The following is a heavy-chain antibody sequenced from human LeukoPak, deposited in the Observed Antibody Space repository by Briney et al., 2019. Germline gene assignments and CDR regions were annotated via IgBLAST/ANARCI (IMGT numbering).Heavy chain of an antibody. J-gene: IGHJ6*03. V-gene: IGHV4-4*09. CDR2: IYTSGST. Sequence: SETLSLTCTVSGGSISSYYWSWIRQPPGKGLEWIGYIYTSGSTNYNPSLKSRVTISVDTSKNQFSLKLSSVTAADTAVYYCARLRIFGVVLYRPDNAQDMDVWGKGTTVTVSS. D-gene: IGHD3-3*01. CDR1: GGSISSYY. CDR3: ARLRIFGVVLYRPDNAQDMDV.